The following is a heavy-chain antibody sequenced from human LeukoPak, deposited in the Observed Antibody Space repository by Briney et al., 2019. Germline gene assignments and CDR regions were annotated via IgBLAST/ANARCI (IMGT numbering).Heavy chain of an antibody. V-gene: IGHV3-23*01. Sequence: PGGSLRLSCAASGFTFSSYAMSWVRQAPGKGLEWVSAISGSGGSTYYADSVKGRFTISRDDSKNTLYLQMNSLGAEDTAVYYCAKDEDGIAVAHFYYWGQGTLVTVSS. CDR2: ISGSGGST. CDR3: AKDEDGIAVAHFYY. D-gene: IGHD6-19*01. CDR1: GFTFSSYA. J-gene: IGHJ4*02.